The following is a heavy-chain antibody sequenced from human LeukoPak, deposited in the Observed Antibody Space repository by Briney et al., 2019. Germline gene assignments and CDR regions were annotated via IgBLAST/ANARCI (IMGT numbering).Heavy chain of an antibody. D-gene: IGHD3-16*02. V-gene: IGHV4-39*07. J-gene: IGHJ5*02. CDR2: IYYSGST. Sequence: PSETLSLTCTVSGGSISSSSYYWGWIRQPPGKGLEWIGSIYYSGSTYYNPSLKSRVTISVDTSKNQFSLKLSSVTAADTAVYYCARVGRGTFGGVIDWFDPWGQGTLVTVSS. CDR1: GGSISSSSYY. CDR3: ARVGRGTFGGVIDWFDP.